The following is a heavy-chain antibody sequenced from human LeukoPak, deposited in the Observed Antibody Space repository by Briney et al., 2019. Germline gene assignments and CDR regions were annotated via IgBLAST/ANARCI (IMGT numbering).Heavy chain of an antibody. CDR3: ARQGAYCSSTSCYEPFDY. Sequence: SETLSLTCTVSGGSISSSSYYWGWIRQPPGKGLEWIGSIYYSGSAYYNPSLKSRVTISVDTSKNQFSLKLSSVTAADTAVYYCARQGAYCSSTSCYEPFDYWGQGTLVTVSS. J-gene: IGHJ4*02. D-gene: IGHD2-2*01. CDR1: GGSISSSSYY. V-gene: IGHV4-39*01. CDR2: IYYSGSA.